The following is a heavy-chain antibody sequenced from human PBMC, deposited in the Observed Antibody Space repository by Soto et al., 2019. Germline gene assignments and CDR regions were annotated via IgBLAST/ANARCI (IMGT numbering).Heavy chain of an antibody. Sequence: QVQLQESGPGLVKPSETLSLTCTVSGGFVSSSSYYWTWIRQPPGRGLEWIGHIYYYGTTNYNPSLKSRVTISLDTSKNQFSLKLSSVTSADTAVYYCAREFAPWRQGTLVTVSS. CDR2: IYYYGTT. CDR1: GGFVSSSSYY. V-gene: IGHV4-61*01. CDR3: AREFAP. J-gene: IGHJ5*02.